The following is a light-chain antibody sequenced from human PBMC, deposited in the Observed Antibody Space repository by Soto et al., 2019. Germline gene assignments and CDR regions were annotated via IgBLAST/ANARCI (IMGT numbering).Light chain of an antibody. CDR2: AAS. V-gene: IGKV1-8*01. Sequence: AVQMTQSPSSLSASIGDTVTITCRASHVVSNYLAWYQQKPGHPPKALIYAASFLQSGVPSRFSDSGSWTDFSLTIIFLQSEDFATYSCQHYYSYPYTFGQGTTLE. CDR1: HVVSNY. J-gene: IGKJ2*01. CDR3: QHYYSYPYT.